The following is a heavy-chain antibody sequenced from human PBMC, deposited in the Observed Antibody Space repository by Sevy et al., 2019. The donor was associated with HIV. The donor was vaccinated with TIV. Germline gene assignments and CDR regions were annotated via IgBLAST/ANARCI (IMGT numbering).Heavy chain of an antibody. CDR1: GESVSSSY. D-gene: IGHD5-12*01. J-gene: IGHJ4*02. CDR3: ARGRSPKRLPLLYSGYDHMTAHFFDY. Sequence: SETLSLTCAVYGESVSSSYWTWIRQPPGGGLDWVGEVDHSGGTSYNPSLKSRATVSLDTSKGQCSLKLNSVTAADMAVYFCARGRSPKRLPLLYSGYDHMTAHFFDYWGQGALVTVSS. CDR2: VDHSGGT. V-gene: IGHV4-34*01.